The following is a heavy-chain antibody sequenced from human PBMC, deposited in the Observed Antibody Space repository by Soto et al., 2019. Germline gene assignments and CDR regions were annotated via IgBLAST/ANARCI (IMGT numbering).Heavy chain of an antibody. CDR1: GYTFTSYA. V-gene: IGHV1-3*01. CDR3: ARDYRSSWDY. J-gene: IGHJ4*02. CDR2: INAGNGET. Sequence: QVQLVQSGAEVKKPGASVKVSYKASGYTFTSYAIHWVRQAPGHRLEWLGWINAGNGETRYPQEFQDRVTITMDTSASTTYMELSSLRSEDTSGYYCARDYRSSWDYWGQGTQVTVSS. D-gene: IGHD6-13*01.